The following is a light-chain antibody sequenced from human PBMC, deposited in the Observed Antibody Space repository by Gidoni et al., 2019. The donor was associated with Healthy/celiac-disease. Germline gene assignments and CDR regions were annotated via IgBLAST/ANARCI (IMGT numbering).Light chain of an antibody. CDR1: QSVSSN. J-gene: IGKJ1*01. Sequence: EIVMTQSPATLSVSPGERATLSCRASQSVSSNLAWYQQKPGQAPRLLIYGASTRATGIPARFSGSGSGTEFTLTISSLQSEDFAVYYCQQYNNWPRRXFXQGTKVEIK. CDR3: QQYNNWPRRX. V-gene: IGKV3-15*01. CDR2: GAS.